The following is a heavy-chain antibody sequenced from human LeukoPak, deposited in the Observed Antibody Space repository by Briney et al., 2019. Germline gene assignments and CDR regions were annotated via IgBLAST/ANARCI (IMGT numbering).Heavy chain of an antibody. CDR1: GGSINSSSYY. Sequence: SETLSLTCTVSGGSINSSSYYWGWIRQPPGKGLEWIGSIYYSGSTYYNPSLKSRVTISVDTSKNQFSLKLSSVTAADTAVYYCARQAYGDYVDWFDPWGQGTLVTVSS. V-gene: IGHV4-39*01. D-gene: IGHD4-17*01. CDR3: ARQAYGDYVDWFDP. J-gene: IGHJ5*02. CDR2: IYYSGST.